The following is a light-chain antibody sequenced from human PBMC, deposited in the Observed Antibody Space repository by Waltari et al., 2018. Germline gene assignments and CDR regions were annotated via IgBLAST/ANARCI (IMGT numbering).Light chain of an antibody. Sequence: VLTQSPLSLPVIPGEPASLPCRSNQSLLPRNGHNYLDWYLQRPGQSPQLLIYWGSLRASGVPDRFSGSGSGTEFTLKISRVESEDFGVYYCMQALEPPWAFGQGTTVNIK. CDR3: MQALEPPWA. CDR2: WGS. V-gene: IGKV2-28*01. CDR1: QSLLPRNGHNY. J-gene: IGKJ1*01.